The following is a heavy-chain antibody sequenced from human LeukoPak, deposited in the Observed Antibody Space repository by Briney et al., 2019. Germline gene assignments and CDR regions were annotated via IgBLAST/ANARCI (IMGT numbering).Heavy chain of an antibody. CDR3: AKDRNYYDSSGYYYGDY. V-gene: IGHV3-23*01. J-gene: IGHJ4*02. D-gene: IGHD3-22*01. CDR2: ISGGGGST. Sequence: GGSLRLSCAASGFTFSSYEMNWVRQAPGKGLEWVSAISGGGGSTYYADSVKGRFTISRDNSKNTLYLQMNSLRAEDTAVYYCAKDRNYYDSSGYYYGDYWGQGTLVTVSS. CDR1: GFTFSSYE.